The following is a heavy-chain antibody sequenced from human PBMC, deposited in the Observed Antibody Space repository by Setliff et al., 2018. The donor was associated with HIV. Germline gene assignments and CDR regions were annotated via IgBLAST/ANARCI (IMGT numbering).Heavy chain of an antibody. D-gene: IGHD3-16*01. J-gene: IGHJ3*02. Sequence: ASVKVSCKASAYTFTSYGITWVRQAPGQGLEWMGWISAYDGNTIYAQKLQGRVTMTTATSTSTAYMELSSLRSEDTAVYYCARVEGGGTKQATAFDIWGQGTMVTVSS. CDR1: AYTFTSYG. CDR2: ISAYDGNT. V-gene: IGHV1-18*01. CDR3: ARVEGGGTKQATAFDI.